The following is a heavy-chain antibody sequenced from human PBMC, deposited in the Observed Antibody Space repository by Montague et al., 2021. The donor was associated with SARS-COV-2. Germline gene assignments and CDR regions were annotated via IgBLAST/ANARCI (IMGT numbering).Heavy chain of an antibody. V-gene: IGHV4-4*07. D-gene: IGHD6-19*01. CDR3: ARSTFYSSGWWDNCDFDV. J-gene: IGHJ2*01. CDR2: FYTTGST. CDR1: GGSISSYY. Sequence: SETLSLTCTVTGGSISSYYWSWIRQPAGKGLEWIGRFYTTGSTNYNPSLNSRVTMSVDTSKNQFSLKLSSVTAADTAVYYCARSTFYSSGWWDNCDFDVWGRGTLVTVSS.